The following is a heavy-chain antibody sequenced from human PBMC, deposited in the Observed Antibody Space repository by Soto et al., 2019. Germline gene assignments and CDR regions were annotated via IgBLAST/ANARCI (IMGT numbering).Heavy chain of an antibody. J-gene: IGHJ5*02. CDR1: GFSLTTSGVG. V-gene: IGHV2-5*02. D-gene: IGHD5-18*01. CDR2: VYWDDDK. CDR3: AHKGGFGYPKS. Sequence: QITLKESGPMLVKPTQALTLTCTCSGFSLTTSGVGVGWIRQPPGKALEWLALVYWDDDKRYSPSLTNRLTLSRDTSKNQVVLTLTNVDPTDTGTYFCAHKGGFGYPKSWGQGIMVTVSS.